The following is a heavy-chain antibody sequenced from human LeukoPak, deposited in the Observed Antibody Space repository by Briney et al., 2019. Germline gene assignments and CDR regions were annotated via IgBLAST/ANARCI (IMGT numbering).Heavy chain of an antibody. Sequence: GGSLRLSCAASGFTFSSYSMNWVRQAPGKGLEWVSSISSSSSYIYYADSVKGRFTISRDNAKNSLYLQMNSLRAEDTAVYYCASWPAYYYDSSDVRDAFDIWGQGTMVTVSS. J-gene: IGHJ3*02. CDR1: GFTFSSYS. V-gene: IGHV3-21*01. CDR3: ASWPAYYYDSSDVRDAFDI. D-gene: IGHD3-22*01. CDR2: ISSSSSYI.